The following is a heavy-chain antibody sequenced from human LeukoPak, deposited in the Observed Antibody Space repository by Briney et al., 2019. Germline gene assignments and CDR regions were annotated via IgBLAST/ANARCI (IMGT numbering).Heavy chain of an antibody. J-gene: IGHJ4*02. CDR1: GYPISSCYY. CDR3: ARHEYCSGGSCYASFDY. CDR2: IYHSGST. Sequence: PSETLSLTCAVSGYPISSCYYWGWIRQPPGNGLDWIGSIYHSGSTYYNPPLKSRVTITVDTSKNQFSLKLSSVTAADTAVYYCARHEYCSGGSCYASFDYWGQGTLVTVSS. V-gene: IGHV4-38-2*01. D-gene: IGHD2-15*01.